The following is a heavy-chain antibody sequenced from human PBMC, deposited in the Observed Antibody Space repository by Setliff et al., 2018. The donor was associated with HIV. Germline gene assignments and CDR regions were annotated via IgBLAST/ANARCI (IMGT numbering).Heavy chain of an antibody. CDR2: IKSKTDGETE. V-gene: IGHV3-15*01. CDR3: STAVAQNWYGSGNENY. D-gene: IGHD3-10*01. CDR1: GFTFTNAW. Sequence: GGSLRLSCAASGFTFTNAWMSWVRQAPGKGLEWVGRIKSKTDGETEDYAAPVKGRFTISRDDSRSTLYLQMNSLITEDTALYYCSTAVAQNWYGSGNENYWGQGTLVTVSS. J-gene: IGHJ4*02.